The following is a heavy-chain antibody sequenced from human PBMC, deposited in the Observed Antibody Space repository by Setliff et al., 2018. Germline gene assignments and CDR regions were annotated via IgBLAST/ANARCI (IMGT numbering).Heavy chain of an antibody. CDR3: ARDLRYFDWLIENWYFDL. CDR1: GGSISSYY. D-gene: IGHD3-9*01. Sequence: SETLSLTCTVSGGSISSYYWSWIRQPPGKGLEWIGYIYYSGSTDSHPSLKSRVSMSVDTSKNQFSLKLSSVTAADKAVYYCARDLRYFDWLIENWYFDLWGRGTLVTVSS. J-gene: IGHJ2*01. V-gene: IGHV4-59*12. CDR2: IYYSGST.